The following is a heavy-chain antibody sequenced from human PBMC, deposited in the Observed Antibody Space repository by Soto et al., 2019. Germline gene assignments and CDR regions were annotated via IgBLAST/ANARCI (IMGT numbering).Heavy chain of an antibody. Sequence: QLQLQESGPGLVKPSETLSLTCTVSGGSISSSSYYWGWIRQPPGKGLEWIGSIYYSGSTYYNPSLKSRVTISVDTSKNQFSLKLSSVTAADTAVYYCARPKTDYVWGSYPDNWFDPWGQGTLVTVSS. CDR2: IYYSGST. D-gene: IGHD3-16*02. J-gene: IGHJ5*02. V-gene: IGHV4-39*01. CDR1: GGSISSSSYY. CDR3: ARPKTDYVWGSYPDNWFDP.